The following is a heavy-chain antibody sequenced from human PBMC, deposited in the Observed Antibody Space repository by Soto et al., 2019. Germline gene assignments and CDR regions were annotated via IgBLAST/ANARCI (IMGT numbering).Heavy chain of an antibody. V-gene: IGHV3-33*01. CDR3: ARDDRRGWYFDL. Sequence: QVQLVESGGGVVQPGRSLRLSCAASGFTFSSYGMHWVRQAPGKGLEWVAVIWYDGSNKYYADSVKGRFTISRDNSKNTLYLQMNSLRAEDTAVYYCARDDRRGWYFDLRGRGTLVTVSS. J-gene: IGHJ2*01. CDR1: GFTFSSYG. CDR2: IWYDGSNK.